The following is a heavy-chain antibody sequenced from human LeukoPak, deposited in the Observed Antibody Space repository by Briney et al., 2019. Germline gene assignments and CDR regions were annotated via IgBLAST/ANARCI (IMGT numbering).Heavy chain of an antibody. J-gene: IGHJ6*02. CDR3: ARARGSWGDYGMDV. D-gene: IGHD1-26*01. CDR2: TYYRFKWYN. Sequence: SQTLSLTCAISGDSVSSNSAAWNWIRQSPSRGLEWLGRTYYRFKWYNDYAVSVKSRITINPDTSKNQFSLRLNSVTPEDTAVYYCARARGSWGDYGMDVWGQGTTVTVSS. V-gene: IGHV6-1*01. CDR1: GDSVSSNSAA.